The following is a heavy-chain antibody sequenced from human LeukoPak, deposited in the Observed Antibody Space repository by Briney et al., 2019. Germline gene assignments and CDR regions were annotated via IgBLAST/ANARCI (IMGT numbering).Heavy chain of an antibody. J-gene: IGHJ3*02. Sequence: PSETLSLTCTVSGGSISTYYWSWIRQPPGKGLEWIGYISYSGSTNYNPSLKSRVTISVDTSKNQFSLKLSSVTAADTAVYYCARLTNYYDSSGYYSLDAFDIWGQGTMVTVSS. V-gene: IGHV4-59*08. CDR1: GGSISTYY. CDR2: ISYSGST. CDR3: ARLTNYYDSSGYYSLDAFDI. D-gene: IGHD3-22*01.